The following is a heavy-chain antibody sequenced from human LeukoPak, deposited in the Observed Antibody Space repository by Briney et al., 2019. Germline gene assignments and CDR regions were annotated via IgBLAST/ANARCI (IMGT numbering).Heavy chain of an antibody. CDR1: GGSISSGDYY. J-gene: IGHJ5*02. Sequence: PSETLSLTCTDSGGSISSGDYYWSWVRQPAGTGLEWIGRIYTSGSTNYNPSLKSRVTLSIDTSKNHFSLKLNSVTAADTAVYYCARGGAMDFDPWGQGTLVTVSS. V-gene: IGHV4-61*02. CDR2: IYTSGST. CDR3: ARGGAMDFDP. D-gene: IGHD4/OR15-4a*01.